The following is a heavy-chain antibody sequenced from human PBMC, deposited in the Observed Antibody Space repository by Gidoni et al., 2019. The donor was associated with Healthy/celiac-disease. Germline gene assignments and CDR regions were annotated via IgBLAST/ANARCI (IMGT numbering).Heavy chain of an antibody. CDR2: IYYSGST. CDR3: ARGRKITGTTWGEGYYYYYYMDV. J-gene: IGHJ6*03. V-gene: IGHV4-59*01. CDR1: GGSISSYY. D-gene: IGHD1-20*01. Sequence: QVQLQESGPGLVKPSETLSLTCTVPGGSISSYYWSWIRQPPGKGREWIVYIYYSGSTNYNPSLKSRVTISVDTSKNQFSLKLSSVTAADTAVYYCARGRKITGTTWGEGYYYYYYMDVWGKGTTVTVSS.